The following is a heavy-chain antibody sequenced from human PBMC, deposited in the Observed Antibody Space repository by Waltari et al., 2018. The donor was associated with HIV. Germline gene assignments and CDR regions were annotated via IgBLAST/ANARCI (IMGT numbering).Heavy chain of an antibody. CDR1: GFIFNSYS. J-gene: IGHJ5*02. V-gene: IGHV3-21*02. D-gene: IGHD6-6*01. CDR2: ISISGNFK. Sequence: EVQLVESGGGPVKPGESLRLSCVTSGFIFNSYSMNWVRQAPGKGPEWGSSISISGNFKHYADSVKGRFTISRDNAENSLYLQMNGLRAEDTAIYYCARDSRGSTWSLNWFDPWGQGTLVTVSS. CDR3: ARDSRGSTWSLNWFDP.